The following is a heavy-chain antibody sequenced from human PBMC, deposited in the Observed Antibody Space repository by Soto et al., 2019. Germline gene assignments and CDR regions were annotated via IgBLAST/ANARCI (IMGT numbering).Heavy chain of an antibody. CDR2: ISANSGNT. CDR3: ARGGPGAPFHY. V-gene: IGHV1-18*01. D-gene: IGHD1-1*01. J-gene: IGHJ4*02. Sequence: QVQLVQSGAEVKKPGASVKVSCKASGYTFSSYGISWVRQAPGQGLELMGWISANSGNTNYAQKFQGRITTTTDTSTSSAYMELTRQRSGESPIYYCARGGPGAPFHYWGAGAPVT. CDR1: GYTFSSYG.